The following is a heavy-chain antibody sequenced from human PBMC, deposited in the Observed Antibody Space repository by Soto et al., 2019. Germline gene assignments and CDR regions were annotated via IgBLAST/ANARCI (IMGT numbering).Heavy chain of an antibody. CDR3: AREYSNGWFDP. V-gene: IGHV4-31*03. CDR1: GGSISSGGYY. Sequence: SETLSLTCTVSGGSISSGGYYWSWIRQHPGKGLEGIGYIYYSGSTYYNPSLNSRVTISVDTSKNQFSLKLTSVTAADTAVYYWAREYSNGWFDPWGQGTLVTVSS. J-gene: IGHJ5*02. CDR2: IYYSGST. D-gene: IGHD4-4*01.